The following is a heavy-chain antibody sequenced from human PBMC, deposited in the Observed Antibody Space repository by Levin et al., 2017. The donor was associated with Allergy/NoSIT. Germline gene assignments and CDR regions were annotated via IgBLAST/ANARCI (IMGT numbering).Heavy chain of an antibody. CDR1: GGSISSYY. CDR3: ARDYYASGSFHPFDY. V-gene: IGHV4-4*07. D-gene: IGHD3-10*01. CDR2: IYTSGTT. J-gene: IGHJ4*02. Sequence: SQTLSLTCTVSGGSISSYYWSWIRQPAGKGLEWIGRIYTSGTTNYNPSLKSRVTMSVDTSKNQFSLKLSSVTAADTAVYYCARDYYASGSFHPFDYWGQGTLVTVSS.